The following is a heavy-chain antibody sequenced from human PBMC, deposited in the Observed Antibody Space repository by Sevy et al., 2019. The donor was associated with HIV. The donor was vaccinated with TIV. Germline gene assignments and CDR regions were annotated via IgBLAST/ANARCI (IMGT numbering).Heavy chain of an antibody. CDR2: IIPIFGTA. CDR3: ARASGYYRLDDY. CDR1: GGTFSSYA. D-gene: IGHD3-22*01. Sequence: ASVKVSCKASGGTFSSYAISWVRQAPGQGLEWMGGIIPIFGTANYAQKFQGRVTITADESTSTAYMELSSLRSEDTAVYYCARASGYYRLDDYWGHGTLVTVSS. V-gene: IGHV1-69*13. J-gene: IGHJ4*01.